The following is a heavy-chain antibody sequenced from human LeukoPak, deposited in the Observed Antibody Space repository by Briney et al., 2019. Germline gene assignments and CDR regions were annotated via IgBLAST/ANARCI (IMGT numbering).Heavy chain of an antibody. CDR1: GGSISSGDYY. CDR2: IYYSGST. D-gene: IGHD2-2*01. V-gene: IGHV4-30-4*08. J-gene: IGHJ4*02. Sequence: SQTLSLTCTVSGGSISSGDYYWSWIRQPPGKGLEWIGYIYYSGSTYYNPSLKSRVTISVDTSKNQFSLKLSSVTAADTAVYYCARALSGYCSSTSCYWGPGSYFDYWGQGTLVTVSS. CDR3: ARALSGYCSSTSCYWGPGSYFDY.